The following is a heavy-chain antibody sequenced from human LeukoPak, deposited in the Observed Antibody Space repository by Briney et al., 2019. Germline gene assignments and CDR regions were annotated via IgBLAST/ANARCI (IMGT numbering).Heavy chain of an antibody. CDR2: ISSSGSTI. V-gene: IGHV3-48*03. CDR1: GFTFSSYE. Sequence: QPGGSLRLSCAASGFTFSSYEMNWVRQAPGKGLEWVSYISSSGSTIYYADSVKGRFTISRDNAKNSLYLQMNSLRAEDTAVYYCARDSRIWDRGAFDIWGQGTMVTVSS. J-gene: IGHJ3*02. D-gene: IGHD3-10*01. CDR3: ARDSRIWDRGAFDI.